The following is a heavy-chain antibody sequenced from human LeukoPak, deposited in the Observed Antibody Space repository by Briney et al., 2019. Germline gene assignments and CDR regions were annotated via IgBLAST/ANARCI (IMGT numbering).Heavy chain of an antibody. CDR1: GGSFSGYY. Sequence: SETLSLTCAVYGGSFSGYYWSWIRQPPGKGLEWIGEINHSGSTNYNPSLKSRVTISVDTSKNQFSLKLSSVTAADTAVYYCARGQGRWGQGTMVTVSS. V-gene: IGHV4-34*01. CDR2: INHSGST. CDR3: ARGQGR. J-gene: IGHJ3*01.